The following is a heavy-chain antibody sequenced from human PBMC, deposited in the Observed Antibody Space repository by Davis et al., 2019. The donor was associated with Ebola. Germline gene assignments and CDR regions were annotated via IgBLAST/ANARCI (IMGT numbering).Heavy chain of an antibody. V-gene: IGHV3-9*01. CDR1: GFRFGDYA. CDR3: ARDPLIIGDATTDS. Sequence: GGSLRLSCAASGFRFGDYAMHWFRQAPGKGLDWVSSISWGSGSIAYADSVKGRFTVSRDNAKNSLFLQMNSLRADDTAVYYCARDPLIIGDATTDSWGQGTLVTVSS. D-gene: IGHD2/OR15-2a*01. CDR2: ISWGSGSI. J-gene: IGHJ5*01.